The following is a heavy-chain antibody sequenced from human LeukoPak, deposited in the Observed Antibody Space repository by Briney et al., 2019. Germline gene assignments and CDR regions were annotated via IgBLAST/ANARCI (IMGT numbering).Heavy chain of an antibody. V-gene: IGHV1-2*02. CDR1: GYTFTSYD. CDR2: INPNSGGT. CDR3: ARVVGATYWFDP. Sequence: ASVKVSCKASGYTFTSYDINWVRQATGQGLEWMGWINPNSGGTNYAQKFQGRVTMTRDTSISTAYMELSRLRSDDTAVYYCARVVGATYWFDPWGQGTLVTVSS. D-gene: IGHD1-26*01. J-gene: IGHJ5*02.